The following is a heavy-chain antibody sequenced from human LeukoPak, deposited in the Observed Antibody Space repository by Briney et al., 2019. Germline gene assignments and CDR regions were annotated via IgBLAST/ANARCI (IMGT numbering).Heavy chain of an antibody. CDR2: TRFDDSYK. CDR3: AKLDFGTGDWVS. D-gene: IGHD7-27*01. J-gene: IGHJ5*02. CDR1: GFSFSSSG. Sequence: GGSLRLSCAASGFSFSSSGMHWVRQAPGKGPEWVAFTRFDDSYKAYGDSVKGRFTISRDNSKNTLFLQMNSLRGEDTAVYYCAKLDFGTGDWVSWGQGTLVTVSS. V-gene: IGHV3-30*02.